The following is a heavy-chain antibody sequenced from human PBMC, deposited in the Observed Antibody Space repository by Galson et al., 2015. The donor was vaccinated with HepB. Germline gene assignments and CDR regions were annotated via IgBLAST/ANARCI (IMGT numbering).Heavy chain of an antibody. CDR3: ARVCTMVRGVIITSKLCY. Sequence: SVKVSCKASGYTFTSYAMHWVRQAPGQRLEWMGWINAGNGNAKYSQKFRGRVTITRDTSASTAYMVLSSLRSEDTAVYYCARVCTMVRGVIITSKLCYWGQGTLVTVSS. CDR2: INAGNGNA. D-gene: IGHD3-10*01. J-gene: IGHJ4*02. CDR1: GYTFTSYA. V-gene: IGHV1-3*01.